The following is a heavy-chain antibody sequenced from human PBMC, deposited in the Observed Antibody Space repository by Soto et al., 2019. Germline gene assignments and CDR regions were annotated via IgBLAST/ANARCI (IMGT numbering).Heavy chain of an antibody. J-gene: IGHJ5*02. CDR1: GGSISSSSYY. CDR2: LYYSGST. CDR3: ATSRVDAVCFDP. D-gene: IGHD5-12*01. Sequence: QLQLQESGPGLVKPSETLSLTCTVSGGSISSSSYYWGWIRQPPGKGLEGIGSLYYSGSTYSNPSPLSPVTISVHTSTTPFSLQLSSVTAADTALYYSATSRVDAVCFDPWGQGTLVTVSS. V-gene: IGHV4-39*02.